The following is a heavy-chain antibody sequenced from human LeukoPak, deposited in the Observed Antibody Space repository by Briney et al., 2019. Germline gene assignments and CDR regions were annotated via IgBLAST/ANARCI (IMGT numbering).Heavy chain of an antibody. CDR1: GFTFSSYE. Sequence: GGSLRLSCAASGFTFSSYEMNWVRQAPGKGLEWVSYISSSGSTIYYADSVKGRFTISRDNAKNSLYLQMNSLRAEDTAVYYCAKYTVTTSNFDYWGQGTLVTVSS. V-gene: IGHV3-48*03. CDR3: AKYTVTTSNFDY. CDR2: ISSSGSTI. J-gene: IGHJ4*02. D-gene: IGHD4-17*01.